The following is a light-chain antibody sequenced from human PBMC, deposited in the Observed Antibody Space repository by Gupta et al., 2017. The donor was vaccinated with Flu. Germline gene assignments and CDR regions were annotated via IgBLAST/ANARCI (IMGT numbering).Light chain of an antibody. CDR2: DVN. CDR3: SSYAGSDYYV. CDR1: SSDVGAYDY. V-gene: IGLV2-8*01. J-gene: IGLJ1*01. Sequence: QSALTQPPSASGSPGQSVTISCTGTSSDVGAYDYVSWYQQHPGKVPKLIIYDVNKRPSGVPDRFSASKSGNTASLTVSGLQAEDEADYYCSSYAGSDYYVFGCGTKVTVL.